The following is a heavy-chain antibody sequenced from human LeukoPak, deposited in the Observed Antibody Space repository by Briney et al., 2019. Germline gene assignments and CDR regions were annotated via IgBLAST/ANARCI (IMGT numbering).Heavy chain of an antibody. D-gene: IGHD1-26*01. J-gene: IGHJ3*02. CDR1: GFSFSTYG. V-gene: IGHV3-48*01. Sequence: GGSLRLSCAASGFSFSTYGISWVRQAPGKGLEWVSYIRNSASTIYYADSVKGRFTISRDNSKNIVYLQMKSLRAEDTAVYYCAKDHRRPRIVGPTRSAFDIWGQGTMVTVSS. CDR3: AKDHRRPRIVGPTRSAFDI. CDR2: IRNSASTI.